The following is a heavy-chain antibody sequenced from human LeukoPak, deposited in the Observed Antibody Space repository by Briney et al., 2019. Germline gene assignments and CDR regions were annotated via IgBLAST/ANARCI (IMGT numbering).Heavy chain of an antibody. CDR3: ATLRIYYFESSGYYELRRVRYFDY. Sequence: SETLSLTCTVSGGSISSSSYYWGWIRQPPGKGLEWIGSIYYSGSTYYNPSLKSRVTISVDTSKNQFSLKLSSVTAADTAAYYCATLRIYYFESSGYYELRRVRYFDYWGQGTLVTVSS. D-gene: IGHD3-22*01. J-gene: IGHJ4*02. CDR2: IYYSGST. V-gene: IGHV4-39*07. CDR1: GGSISSSSYY.